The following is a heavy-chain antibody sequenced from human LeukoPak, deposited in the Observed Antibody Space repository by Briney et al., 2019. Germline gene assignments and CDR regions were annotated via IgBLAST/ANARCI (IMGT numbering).Heavy chain of an antibody. CDR1: GGSFSGYY. CDR3: ARGYLGYSSSFFDY. J-gene: IGHJ4*02. D-gene: IGHD6-6*01. CDR2: INHSGST. V-gene: IGHV4-34*01. Sequence: SETLSLTCAVYGGSFSGYYWSWIRQPPGKGLEWIGEINHSGSTNYNPSLKSRVTISVDTSKNQFSLKLSSVTAADTAVYYCARGYLGYSSSFFDYWGQGTLVTVSS.